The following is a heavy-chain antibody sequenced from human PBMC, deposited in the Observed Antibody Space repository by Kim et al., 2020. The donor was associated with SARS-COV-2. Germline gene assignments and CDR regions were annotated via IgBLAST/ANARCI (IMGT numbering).Heavy chain of an antibody. CDR2: ISYDGSNK. V-gene: IGHV3-30*18. Sequence: GGSLRLSCAASGFTFSSYGMHWVRQAPGKGLEWVAVISYDGSNKYYADSVKGRFTISRDNSKNTLYLQMNSLRAEDTAVYYCAKSFGYYYGSGSYPDAFDIWGQGTMVTVSS. J-gene: IGHJ3*02. CDR1: GFTFSSYG. CDR3: AKSFGYYYGSGSYPDAFDI. D-gene: IGHD3-10*01.